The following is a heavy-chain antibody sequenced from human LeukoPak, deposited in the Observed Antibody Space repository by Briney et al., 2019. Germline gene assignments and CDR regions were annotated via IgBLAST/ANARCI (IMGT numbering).Heavy chain of an antibody. CDR2: INHSGST. D-gene: IGHD3-10*01. J-gene: IGHJ4*02. Sequence: SETLSLTCAVYGGSFSGYYWSWIRQPPGKGLEWIGEINHSGSTNYNPSLKSRVTISVDTSKNQFSLKLSSVTAADTAVYYCARGPALLWFGEVDYWGQGTLVTVSS. CDR1: GGSFSGYY. CDR3: ARGPALLWFGEVDY. V-gene: IGHV4-34*01.